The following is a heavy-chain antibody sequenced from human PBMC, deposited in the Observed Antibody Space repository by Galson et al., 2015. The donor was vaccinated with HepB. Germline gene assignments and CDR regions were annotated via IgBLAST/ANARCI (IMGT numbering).Heavy chain of an antibody. J-gene: IGHJ3*02. CDR3: ARTNQLLFDAFDI. CDR1: GFTVSSNY. Sequence: SLRLSCAASGFTVSSNYMSWVRQAPGKGLEWVSVIYTGGGTHYPDSVKGRFTISRDNSRNTLSLQMNSLRAEDTAVYYCARTNQLLFDAFDIWGQGTMVTVSS. D-gene: IGHD2-2*01. V-gene: IGHV3-53*01. CDR2: IYTGGGT.